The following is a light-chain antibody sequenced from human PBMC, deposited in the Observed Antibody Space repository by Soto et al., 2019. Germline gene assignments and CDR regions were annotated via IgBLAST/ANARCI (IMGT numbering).Light chain of an antibody. J-gene: IGKJ5*01. CDR2: KAS. CDR3: QQYHIWVT. V-gene: IGKV1-5*03. Sequence: DIQMTQSPSTLSASVGDRVSITCRASQSISNWLAWYQQKPGKAPKLLIYKASSLESGVPSRFSGSGSGTEFTLTISSLRPDDFATYYCQQYHIWVTFGQGTRLEIK. CDR1: QSISNW.